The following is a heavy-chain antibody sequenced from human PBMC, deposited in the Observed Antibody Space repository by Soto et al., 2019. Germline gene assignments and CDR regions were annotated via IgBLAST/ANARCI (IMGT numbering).Heavy chain of an antibody. CDR2: INPNSGGT. D-gene: IGHD3-16*02. V-gene: IGHV1-2*04. CDR3: AREGSDRRHDALDI. J-gene: IGHJ3*02. CDR1: GYTFTGYY. Sequence: GSVKVPCKASGYTFTGYYMHWVRQAPGQGLEWMGWINPNSGGTNYAQKFQGWVTMTRDTSISTAYMELSRLRSDDTAVYYCAREGSDRRHDALDIWGQGTMVTV.